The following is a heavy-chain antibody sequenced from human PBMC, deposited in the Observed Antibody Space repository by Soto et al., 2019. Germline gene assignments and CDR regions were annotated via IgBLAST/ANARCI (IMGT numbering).Heavy chain of an antibody. Sequence: SETLSLSCAVYGGSFSGYYWSWIRQPPGKGLEWIGEINHRGSTNYNPSLKSRVTISVDTSKNQFSLKLTSVTAEDTAVYYCASSLFDTSGYFDHWGQGILVTVSS. CDR3: ASSLFDTSGYFDH. CDR1: GGSFSGYY. CDR2: INHRGST. J-gene: IGHJ4*02. D-gene: IGHD3-22*01. V-gene: IGHV4-34*01.